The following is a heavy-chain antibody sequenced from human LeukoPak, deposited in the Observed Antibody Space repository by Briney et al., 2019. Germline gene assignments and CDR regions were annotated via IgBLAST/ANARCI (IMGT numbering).Heavy chain of an antibody. CDR3: AAVFGSGYYYYFDY. D-gene: IGHD3-22*01. CDR2: LAVGSGST. CDR1: GFSFSSSS. V-gene: IGHV1-58*02. J-gene: IGHJ4*02. Sequence: SVTDSCKASGFSFSSSSMQWVRLARGQRLEWIGWLAVGSGSTNYAQKFQGRVIITRDMSTSTAYMELSSLRSEDTALYYCAAVFGSGYYYYFDYWGQGSLYAGSS.